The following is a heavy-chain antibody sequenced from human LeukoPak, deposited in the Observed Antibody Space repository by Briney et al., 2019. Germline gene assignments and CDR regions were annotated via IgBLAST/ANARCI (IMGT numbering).Heavy chain of an antibody. CDR3: ARLSVSLNAFDM. CDR2: IYYSGST. Sequence: SETLSLTCAVSGGSISSGGYSWSWIRQPPGKGLEWIGYIYYSGSTYYNPSLKSRVTISVDTSKNQFSLKLSSVTAADTAVYYCARLSVSLNAFDMWGQGTMVTVSS. J-gene: IGHJ3*02. V-gene: IGHV4-30-4*07. CDR1: GGSISSGGYS.